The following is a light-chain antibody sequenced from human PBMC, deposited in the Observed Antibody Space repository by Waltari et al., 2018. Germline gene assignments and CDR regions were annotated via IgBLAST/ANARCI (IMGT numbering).Light chain of an antibody. CDR3: QQYHESPPIT. CDR1: QRISSQ. J-gene: IGKJ3*01. CDR2: GAA. V-gene: IGKV3-15*01. Sequence: EIVMTQSPATLSVSPGERATLSCRASQRISSQLAWYQQKPGQAPRLLIYGAATRATGIPARFSGSGSGTEFTRTISSLQSEDFAVYFCQQYHESPPITFGPGNKVDIK.